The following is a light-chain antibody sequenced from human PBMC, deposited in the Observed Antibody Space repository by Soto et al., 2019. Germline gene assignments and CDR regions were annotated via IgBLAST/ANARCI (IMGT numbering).Light chain of an antibody. CDR3: AAWDDSLSGWV. V-gene: IGLV1-47*01. CDR1: SSNIGSNY. CDR2: RNN. J-gene: IGLJ3*02. Sequence: QSVLTQPPSASGTPGQRVTISCSGSSSNIGSNYVYWYQQLPGTAPKLLIYRNNQRPSGVPDRFSGSKSGTSASLAISGLRSEDAADYYCAAWDDSLSGWVFGGGTKVTVL.